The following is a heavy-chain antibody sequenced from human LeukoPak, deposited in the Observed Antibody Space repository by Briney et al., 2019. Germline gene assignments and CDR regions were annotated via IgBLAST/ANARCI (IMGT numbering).Heavy chain of an antibody. V-gene: IGHV4-39*01. CDR1: GGSISSSSYY. CDR2: IYYSGST. CDR3: ARWGTDLWVPGVSYYYMDV. Sequence: PSETLSLTCTVSGGSISSSSYYWGWIRQPPGKGLEWIGSIYYSGSTYYNPSLKSRVTISVDTSKNQFSLKLSSVTAADTAVYYCARWGTDLWVPGVSYYYMDVWGKGTTVTVFS. J-gene: IGHJ6*03. D-gene: IGHD3-16*01.